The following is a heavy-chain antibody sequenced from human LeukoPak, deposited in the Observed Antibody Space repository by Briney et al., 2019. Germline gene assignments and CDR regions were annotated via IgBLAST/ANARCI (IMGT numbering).Heavy chain of an antibody. CDR3: TTAKDGSGRGLYYFDY. J-gene: IGHJ4*02. CDR1: GYTFTGYY. CDR2: INPNSGGT. Sequence: ASVKVSCKASGYTFTGYYMHWVRQAPGQGLEWMGWINPNSGGTSYAQKFQGRVTMTRDTSISTAYMELSRLGSDDTAVYSWTTAKDGSGRGLYYFDYWGQGTLVTVSS. V-gene: IGHV1-2*02. D-gene: IGHD3-10*01.